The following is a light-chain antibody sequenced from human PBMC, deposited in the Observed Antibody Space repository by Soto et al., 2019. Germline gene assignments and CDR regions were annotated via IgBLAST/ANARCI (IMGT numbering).Light chain of an antibody. CDR2: EAA. Sequence: EIVMTQTPLSLSVTPGQPASISCKSSQSLLHSDGKTYLYWYLQKPGQSPQLLIYEAANRFSGVPDRFSVSGSVTDFSLKISRVEAEDVGVYYCMQSKQFPLTFGGGTKVEIK. V-gene: IGKV2D-29*02. CDR3: MQSKQFPLT. CDR1: QSLLHSDGKTY. J-gene: IGKJ4*01.